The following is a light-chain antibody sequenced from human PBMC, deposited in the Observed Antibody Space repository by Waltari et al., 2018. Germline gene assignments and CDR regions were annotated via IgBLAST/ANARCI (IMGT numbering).Light chain of an antibody. V-gene: IGLV2-23*02. CDR3: CSYAGGDTLYL. Sequence: QSALTQPASVSGSPGHSLTFSCFGTSSDIGSYSLVSWYQQHPGKAPRLIIYEVNKRPSGVSNRFSGSKSGNTAALTISGLQADDEADYYCCSYAGGDTLYLFGTGTRVTVL. CDR1: SSDIGSYSL. J-gene: IGLJ1*01. CDR2: EVN.